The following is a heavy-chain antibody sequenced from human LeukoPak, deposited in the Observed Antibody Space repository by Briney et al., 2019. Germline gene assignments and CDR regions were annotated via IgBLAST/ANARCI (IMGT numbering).Heavy chain of an antibody. CDR2: ISSSSSTI. CDR1: GFTFSSYS. V-gene: IGHV3-48*01. D-gene: IGHD3-22*01. CDR3: ASFTMKDY. Sequence: GGSLRLSCAASGFTFSSYSMNWVRQAPGKGLEWVSYISSSSSTIYYADSVKGRFTISRDNAKNSLYLQMNSLRAEDTAVYYCASFTMKDYWGQGTLVTVSS. J-gene: IGHJ4*02.